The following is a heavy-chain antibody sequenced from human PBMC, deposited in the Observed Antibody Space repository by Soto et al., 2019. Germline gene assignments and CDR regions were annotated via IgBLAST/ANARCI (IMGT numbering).Heavy chain of an antibody. J-gene: IGHJ4*02. CDR3: AANDWNFLVY. V-gene: IGHV3-66*01. Sequence: PGGSLRLSCAASGLTVSGNYMTWVRQAPGKGLEWVSVINSGGTPYYVDSVKGRFTISRDNSKNMVYLQMDSLRAEDTAVYYCAANDWNFLVYWGQGTLVTVS. CDR1: GLTVSGNY. D-gene: IGHD1-7*01. CDR2: INSGGTP.